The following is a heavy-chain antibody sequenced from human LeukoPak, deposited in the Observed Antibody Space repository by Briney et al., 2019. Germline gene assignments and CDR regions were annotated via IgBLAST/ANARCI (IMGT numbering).Heavy chain of an antibody. D-gene: IGHD3-3*01. CDR3: ARGIDYDFWSGYYDYYYYYGMDV. CDR2: INPNSGGT. CDR1: GYTFTSYD. Sequence: ASVKVSCKASGYTFTSYDINWVRQATGQGLEWMGWINPNSGGTNYAQKFQGRVTMTRDTSISTAYMELSRLRSDDTAVYYCARGIDYDFWSGYYDYYYYYGMDVWGQGTTVTVSS. V-gene: IGHV1-2*02. J-gene: IGHJ6*02.